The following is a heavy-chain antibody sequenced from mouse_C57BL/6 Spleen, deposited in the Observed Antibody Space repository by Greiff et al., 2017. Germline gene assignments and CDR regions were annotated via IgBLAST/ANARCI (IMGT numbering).Heavy chain of an antibody. D-gene: IGHD2-4*01. J-gene: IGHJ2*01. Sequence: VQVVESGAELAKPGASVKLSCKASGYTFTSYWMHWVKQRPGQGLEWIGYINPSSGYTKYNQKFKDKATLTADKSSSTAYMQLSSLTYEDSAVYYCARAYDYDGHYFDYWGQGTTLTVSS. CDR3: ARAYDYDGHYFDY. V-gene: IGHV1-7*01. CDR1: GYTFTSYW. CDR2: INPSSGYT.